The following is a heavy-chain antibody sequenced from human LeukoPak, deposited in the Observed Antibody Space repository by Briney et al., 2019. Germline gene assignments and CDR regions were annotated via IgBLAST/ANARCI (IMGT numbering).Heavy chain of an antibody. CDR2: IRYDGSNK. Sequence: PGGSLRLSCAASGFTFSSYGMYWVRQAPGKGLEWVTFIRYDGSNKYYTDSVKARFTISRDNSKNTLYLQMNSLRAEDTAVYYCAKAAHYDFWSGYDYWGQGTVVTVSS. J-gene: IGHJ4*02. V-gene: IGHV3-30*02. D-gene: IGHD3-3*01. CDR3: AKAAHYDFWSGYDY. CDR1: GFTFSSYG.